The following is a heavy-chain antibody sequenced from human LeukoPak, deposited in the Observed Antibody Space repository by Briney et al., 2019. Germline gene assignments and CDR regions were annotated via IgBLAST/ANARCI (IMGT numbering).Heavy chain of an antibody. Sequence: GGSVRLSCAASGFTFSSYEMNWVRQAPGKGLEWVSYISSSGSTIYYADSVKGRFTISRDHATNSLYLQMNSLRAEDTAVYYCARDHNDYVWGSNPYWGQGTLVTVSS. CDR3: ARDHNDYVWGSNPY. CDR1: GFTFSSYE. V-gene: IGHV3-48*03. J-gene: IGHJ4*02. D-gene: IGHD3-16*01. CDR2: ISSSGSTI.